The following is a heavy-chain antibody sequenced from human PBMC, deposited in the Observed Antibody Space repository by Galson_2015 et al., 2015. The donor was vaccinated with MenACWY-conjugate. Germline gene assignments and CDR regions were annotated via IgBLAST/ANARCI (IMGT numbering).Heavy chain of an antibody. CDR1: GFIFGDYS. D-gene: IGHD3-10*01. J-gene: IGHJ4*02. CDR2: IRNGAYGGIT. CDR3: TRESVTITWFESPGY. V-gene: IGHV3-49*03. Sequence: SLRLSCAASGFIFGDYSMSWFRQSPGKGLEWVGSIRNGAYGGITEYAASVKGRFTISRDDSESIAYLQMNSLKTEDTAVYYCTRESVTITWFESPGYWGQGALVTVAS.